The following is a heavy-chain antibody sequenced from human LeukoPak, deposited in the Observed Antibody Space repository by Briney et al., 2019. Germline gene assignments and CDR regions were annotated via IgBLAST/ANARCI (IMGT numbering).Heavy chain of an antibody. D-gene: IGHD2-2*01. V-gene: IGHV3-48*03. CDR2: ISSSGRTI. CDR1: GFTFSIYE. CDR3: ARDAYAFDF. J-gene: IGHJ4*02. Sequence: GGSLRLSCAASGFTFSIYEMNWVRQAPAKGLEWVSYISSSGRTIFYADSVRGRFTISRDNAKTSLYLQMNSLRAEDTAVYYCARDAYAFDFWGQGTLVTVSS.